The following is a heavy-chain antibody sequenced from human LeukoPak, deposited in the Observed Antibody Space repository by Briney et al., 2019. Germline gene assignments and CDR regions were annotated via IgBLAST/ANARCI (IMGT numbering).Heavy chain of an antibody. CDR1: GFTFSSYG. CDR3: AKVNWNDTTRSDY. J-gene: IGHJ4*02. CDR2: ISYDGSNK. D-gene: IGHD1-1*01. Sequence: PGGSLRLSCAASGFTFSSYGMHWVRQAPGKGLEWVAVISYDGSNKYYADSVKGRFTISRDNSKNTLYLQMNSLRAEDTAVYYCAKVNWNDTTRSDYWGQGTLVTVSS. V-gene: IGHV3-30*18.